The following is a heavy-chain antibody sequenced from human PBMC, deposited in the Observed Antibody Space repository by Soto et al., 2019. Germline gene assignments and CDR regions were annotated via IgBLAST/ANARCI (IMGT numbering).Heavy chain of an antibody. CDR1: GFTFSSYS. CDR2: ISSSSYI. D-gene: IGHD6-19*01. V-gene: IGHV3-21*01. Sequence: GGSPRLSCAASGFTFSSYSMNWVRQAPGKGLEWVSSISSSSYIYYADSVKGRFTISRDNAKNSLYLQMNSLRAEDTAVYYCARGPYSSGWHENSGTGGIDYWGQGTLVTVS. J-gene: IGHJ4*02. CDR3: ARGPYSSGWHENSGTGGIDY.